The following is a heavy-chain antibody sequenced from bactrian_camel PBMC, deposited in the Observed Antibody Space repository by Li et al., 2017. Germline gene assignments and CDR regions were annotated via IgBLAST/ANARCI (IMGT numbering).Heavy chain of an antibody. Sequence: HVQLVESGGGSVQAGGSLRLSCVSSRHPVHAYCMGWFREAPGKERVGVASIDSLGARPIYADSVKGRFTISQDNAKNIWYLQMDNLKPEDSAMYYCAAGRTASYCPGGLGREEYWDWGQGTQVTVS. CDR1: RHPVHAYC. CDR2: IDSLGARP. D-gene: IGHD7*01. CDR3: AAGRTASYCPGGLGREEYWD. V-gene: IGHV3S26*01. J-gene: IGHJ4*01.